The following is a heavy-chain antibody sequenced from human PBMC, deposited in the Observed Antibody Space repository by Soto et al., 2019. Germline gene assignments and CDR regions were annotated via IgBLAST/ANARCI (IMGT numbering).Heavy chain of an antibody. J-gene: IGHJ6*02. Sequence: GGSLRLSCAASGFTFSNYNMNWVRQAPGKGLEWISYITSSRSNTIYYADSVKGRFTISRDNAKNSLYLQMNSLRDEDTAIYYCTRRQAYYYGMDVWGQGTTVTVSS. CDR2: ITSSRSNTI. CDR1: GFTFSNYN. CDR3: TRRQAYYYGMDV. V-gene: IGHV3-48*02.